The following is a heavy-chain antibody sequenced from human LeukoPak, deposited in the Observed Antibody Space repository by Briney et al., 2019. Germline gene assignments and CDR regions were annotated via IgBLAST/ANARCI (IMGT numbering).Heavy chain of an antibody. CDR1: GGSISSYY. CDR2: IYYSGST. J-gene: IGHJ4*02. D-gene: IGHD5-18*01. Sequence: SETLSLTCTVSGGSISSYYWSWIRQPPGKGLEWIGYIYYSGSTNYNPSLKSRVTISVDTSKNQFSLKLSSVTAADTAVYYCARGSVEYSYGYVPDYWGQGTLVTVSS. V-gene: IGHV4-59*01. CDR3: ARGSVEYSYGYVPDY.